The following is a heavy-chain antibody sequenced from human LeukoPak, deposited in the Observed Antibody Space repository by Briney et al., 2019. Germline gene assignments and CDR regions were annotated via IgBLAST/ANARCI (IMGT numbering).Heavy chain of an antibody. Sequence: GGSLRLSCEASGSGFTFGNFGMSWVRQAPGKGLEWLSGISGSGYYTYYADSVKGRFTISRDNAKNMVYLQMNSLRAEDTAVYYCARTLSAAVYYYGMDVWGQGTTVTVSS. CDR2: ISGSGYYT. CDR3: ARTLSAAVYYYGMDV. CDR1: GSGFTFGNFG. V-gene: IGHV3-23*01. J-gene: IGHJ6*02. D-gene: IGHD1/OR15-1a*01.